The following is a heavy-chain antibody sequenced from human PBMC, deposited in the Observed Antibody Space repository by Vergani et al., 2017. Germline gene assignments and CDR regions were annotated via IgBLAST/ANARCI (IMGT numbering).Heavy chain of an antibody. CDR3: ARDSHYYDSSGYGMDV. CDR2: INWNGGST. V-gene: IGHV3-20*01. CDR1: GFTFDDYA. Sequence: EVQLLESGGGLVQPGGSLRLSCAASGFTFDDYAMHWVRQAPGKGLEWVSGINWNGGSTGYADSVKGRFTISRDNAKNALYLQMNSLRAEDTALYHCARDSHYYDSSGYGMDVWGQGTTVTVSS. D-gene: IGHD3-22*01. J-gene: IGHJ6*02.